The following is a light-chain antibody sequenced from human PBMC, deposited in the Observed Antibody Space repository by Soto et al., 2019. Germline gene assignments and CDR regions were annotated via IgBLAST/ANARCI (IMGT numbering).Light chain of an antibody. CDR1: SSDGGAYNY. CDR3: TSYAGTYSFFYV. CDR2: EVS. Sequence: QAALTQPPSASGSPGQSVTISCTGTSSDGGAYNYVSWYQQLPGKAPKLIIYEVSKRPSGVPDRFSGSKSGNTASLTVSGLQAEDEADYYCTSYAGTYSFFYVFGTGTKVTVL. J-gene: IGLJ1*01. V-gene: IGLV2-8*01.